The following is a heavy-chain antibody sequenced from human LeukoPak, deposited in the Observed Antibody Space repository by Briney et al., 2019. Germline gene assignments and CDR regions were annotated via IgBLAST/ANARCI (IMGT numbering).Heavy chain of an antibody. CDR2: ISWDGGST. J-gene: IGHJ4*02. CDR1: GFTFDDYA. D-gene: IGHD3-22*01. V-gene: IGHV3-43D*03. Sequence: PGGSLRLSCAASGFTFDDYAMHWVRQAPGKGPEWVSLISWDGGSTYYADSVKGRFTISRDNSKNSLYLQMNSLRAEDTALYYCAKTEDSSGYYYSIDYWGQGTLVTVSS. CDR3: AKTEDSSGYYYSIDY.